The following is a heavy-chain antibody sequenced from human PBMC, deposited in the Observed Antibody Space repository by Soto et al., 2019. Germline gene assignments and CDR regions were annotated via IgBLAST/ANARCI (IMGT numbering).Heavy chain of an antibody. CDR1: GFTFSSYS. D-gene: IGHD5-12*01. J-gene: IGHJ4*02. CDR3: ARDGDVDIVASFDY. Sequence: GGSLRLSCAASGFTFSSYSMNWVRQAPGKGLEWVSSISSSSYIYYADSVKGRFTISRDNAKNSLYLQMNSLRAEDTAVYYCARDGDVDIVASFDYWGQGTLVTVSS. V-gene: IGHV3-21*01. CDR2: ISSSSYI.